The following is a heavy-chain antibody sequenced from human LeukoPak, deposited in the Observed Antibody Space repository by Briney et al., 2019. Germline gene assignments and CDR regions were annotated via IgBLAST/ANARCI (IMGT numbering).Heavy chain of an antibody. CDR1: GFTFSSYW. V-gene: IGHV3-7*01. D-gene: IGHD6-19*01. CDR2: IKQDGSEK. CDR3: ARAPSSGWYHPAFDI. J-gene: IGHJ3*02. Sequence: PGGSLRLSCAASGFTFSSYWMSWVRQAPGKGLEWVANIKQDGSEKYYVDSVKGRFTISRDNAKNSLYLQMNSLRAEDTAVYYCARAPSSGWYHPAFDIWGQGTMVTVSS.